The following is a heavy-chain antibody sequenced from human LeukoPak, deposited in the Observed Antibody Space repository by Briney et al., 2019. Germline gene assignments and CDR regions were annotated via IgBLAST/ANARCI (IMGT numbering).Heavy chain of an antibody. D-gene: IGHD2-15*01. V-gene: IGHV1-46*01. J-gene: IGHJ1*01. CDR3: ARDNCSGGSCYEYFQH. CDR1: GYTFTSYY. CDR2: INPSGGST. Sequence: ASVKVSCEASGYTFTSYYMHWVRQAPGQGLEWMGIINPSGGSTSYAQKFQARVTMTRDTSTSTGYMELSSLRSEDTAVYYCARDNCSGGSCYEYFQHWGQGTLVTVSS.